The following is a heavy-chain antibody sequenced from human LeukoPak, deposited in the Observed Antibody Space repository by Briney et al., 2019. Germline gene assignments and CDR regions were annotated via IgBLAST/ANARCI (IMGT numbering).Heavy chain of an antibody. CDR2: INGDGSKK. V-gene: IGHV3-7*01. D-gene: IGHD6-13*01. CDR3: ATAPAAADSC. CDR1: GFTFSRFW. J-gene: IGHJ4*02. Sequence: PGGSLRLSCAASGFTFSRFWMTWARQAPGKGLEWVANINGDGSKKTYVDSVKGRFTISRDNAKNSLYLQMSSLRADDTAVYYCATAPAAADSCWGQGTLVAVSS.